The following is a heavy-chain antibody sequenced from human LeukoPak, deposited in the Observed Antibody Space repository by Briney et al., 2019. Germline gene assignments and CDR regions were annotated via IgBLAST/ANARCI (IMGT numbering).Heavy chain of an antibody. Sequence: ASVKVSCKASGGTFSSYAISWVRQAPGQGLEWMGGIIPIFGTANYAQKFQGRVTMTEDTSTDTAYMELSSLRSEDTAVYYCATFRLDYDSSGKIPNRFDPWGQGTLVTVSS. D-gene: IGHD3-22*01. CDR1: GGTFSSYA. J-gene: IGHJ5*02. CDR2: IIPIFGTA. CDR3: ATFRLDYDSSGKIPNRFDP. V-gene: IGHV1-69*06.